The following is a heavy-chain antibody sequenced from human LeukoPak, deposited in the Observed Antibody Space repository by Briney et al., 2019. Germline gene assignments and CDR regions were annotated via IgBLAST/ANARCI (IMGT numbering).Heavy chain of an antibody. CDR1: GFTFSSYS. Sequence: PGGSLRLSCAASGFTFSSYSMNWVRQAPGKGLEWVSSISSSSSYIYYADSVKGRFTISRDNAKNSLYLQMNSLRAEDTALYYCAKDMSSSWYYFDYWGQGTLVTVSS. CDR2: ISSSSSYI. CDR3: AKDMSSSWYYFDY. D-gene: IGHD6-13*01. V-gene: IGHV3-21*04. J-gene: IGHJ4*02.